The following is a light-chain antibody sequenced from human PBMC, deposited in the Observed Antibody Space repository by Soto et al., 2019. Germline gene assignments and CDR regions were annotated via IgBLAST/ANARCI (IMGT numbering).Light chain of an antibody. V-gene: IGLV3-21*02. CDR1: NIGSKS. J-gene: IGLJ1*01. CDR2: ANS. CDR3: HVWDSGSAHHV. Sequence: SYELTQPPSASVAPGQTARITCGGSNIGSKSVHWYQQKPGQAPMMVVCANSDRPSGIPERFSGSNSANTATLTISRVEAGDEADYYCHVWDSGSAHHVFGTGTKSPS.